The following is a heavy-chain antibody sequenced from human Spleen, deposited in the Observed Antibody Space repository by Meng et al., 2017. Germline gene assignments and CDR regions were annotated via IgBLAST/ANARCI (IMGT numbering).Heavy chain of an antibody. V-gene: IGHV4-31*03. CDR2: IYYSGST. CDR3: ARAGGGYFGSGYVDY. J-gene: IGHJ4*02. CDR1: GGSISSGGYY. Sequence: SETLSLTCTVSGGSISSGGYYWSWIRQHPGKGLEWIGYIYYSGSTYYNPSLKSRVTISVDTSKNQFSLKLSSVTAADTAVYYCARAGGGYFGSGYVDYWGQGTLVTVSS. D-gene: IGHD3-10*01.